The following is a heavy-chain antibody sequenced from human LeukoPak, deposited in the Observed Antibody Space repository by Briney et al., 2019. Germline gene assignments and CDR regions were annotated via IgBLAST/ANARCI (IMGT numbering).Heavy chain of an antibody. J-gene: IGHJ4*02. D-gene: IGHD3-3*01. CDR2: IQRNLDGGTT. CDR3: TTDFSHFDFSSGYYSY. CDR1: GFSFTSAW. Sequence: GGPLRLPCAASGFSFTSAWMVGVRQAPGKGVEGVGCIQRNLDGGTTDFDAPVKGRFTISRDDLARTVYLEMNNLKADDTGVYYCTTDFSHFDFSSGYYSYWGQGSLVTVSS. V-gene: IGHV3-15*01.